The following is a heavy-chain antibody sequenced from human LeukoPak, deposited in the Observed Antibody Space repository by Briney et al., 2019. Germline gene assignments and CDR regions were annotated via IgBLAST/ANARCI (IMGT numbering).Heavy chain of an antibody. D-gene: IGHD2-21*02. CDR1: GWSFSGYY. CDR3: AREACGGDCSDY. J-gene: IGHJ4*02. V-gene: IGHV4-59*01. CDR2: IYYSGST. Sequence: PSETLSLTCAVYGWSFSGYYWSWIRQPPGKGLEWIGYIYYSGSTNYNPSLKSRVTISVDTSKNQFSLKLSSVTAADTAVYYCAREACGGDCSDYWGQGTLVTVSS.